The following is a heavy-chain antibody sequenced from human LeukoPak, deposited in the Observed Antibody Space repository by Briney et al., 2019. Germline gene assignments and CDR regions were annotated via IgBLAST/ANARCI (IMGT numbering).Heavy chain of an antibody. CDR1: GYSSTSYW. CDR3: ARREYSNSNSYDY. J-gene: IGHJ4*02. D-gene: IGHD6-6*01. CDR2: IYPGDSDT. V-gene: IGHV5-51*01. Sequence: GESLKISCKGSGYSSTSYWIGWVRQMPGKGLEWMGIIYPGDSDTRYSPSFQGQVTISADKSISTAFLQWGSLKASDTAMYYCARREYSNSNSYDYWGQGTLVTVSS.